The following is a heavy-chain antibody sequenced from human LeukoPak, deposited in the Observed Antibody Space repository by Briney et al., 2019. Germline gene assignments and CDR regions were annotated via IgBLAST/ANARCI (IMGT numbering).Heavy chain of an antibody. V-gene: IGHV3-21*01. J-gene: IGHJ4*02. CDR3: ARGEEKATITALDS. Sequence: GSLRLSCAGFGFTFRNYDMDWVRQAPGKGPGLVSAISSSSSYIYYADSIKGRFTISRDNAENSLYLQMNSLRAVDTAVYFCARGEEKATITALDSWGQGTLVTVSS. CDR2: ISSSSSYI. CDR1: GFTFRNYD. D-gene: IGHD5-24*01.